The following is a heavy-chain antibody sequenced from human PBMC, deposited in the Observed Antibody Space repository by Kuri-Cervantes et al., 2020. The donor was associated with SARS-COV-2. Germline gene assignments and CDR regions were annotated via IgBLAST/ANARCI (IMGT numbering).Heavy chain of an antibody. J-gene: IGHJ6*02. D-gene: IGHD2-2*01. CDR3: ARDSSIVVGRKGYYGMNV. V-gene: IGHV3-21*01. CDR2: IRSSSSYI. CDR1: GFTFSSYS. Sequence: GESLKISCAASGFTFSSYSMNWVRQAPGKGLEWVSSIRSSSSYIYYADSVKGRFTISRDNAKNSLYLQMNSLRVEDTAVYYCARDSSIVVGRKGYYGMNVWGQGTTVTVSS.